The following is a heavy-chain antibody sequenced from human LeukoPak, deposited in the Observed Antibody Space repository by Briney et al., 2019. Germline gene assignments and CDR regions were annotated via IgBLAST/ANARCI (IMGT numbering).Heavy chain of an antibody. Sequence: YSFTXXWXXXVRXMPXKGLXXXGIIYPGQSDTRYSPSFQGQVTISADKSISTAYLQWSSLKASDTAMYYCASPGMGGGFDYWGQGTLVTVSS. CDR3: ASPGMGGGFDY. J-gene: IGHJ4*02. D-gene: IGHD3-16*01. V-gene: IGHV5-51*01. CDR1: YSFTXXW. CDR2: IYPGQSDT.